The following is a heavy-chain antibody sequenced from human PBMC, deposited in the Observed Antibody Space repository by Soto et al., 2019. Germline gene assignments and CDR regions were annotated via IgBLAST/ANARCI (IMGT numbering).Heavy chain of an antibody. CDR1: GGSISSGDYY. D-gene: IGHD3-22*01. J-gene: IGHJ5*02. Sequence: QVQLQESGPGRVKPSQTLSLTCTVSGGSISSGDYYWSWIRQPPGKGLEWIGYIYYSGSTYYNPSPKGRISISVDTSKNQFPLKLSSVTAADTAVYYCARFHDRTCYYYDHWFDPWGQGTLVTVSS. CDR3: ARFHDRTCYYYDHWFDP. CDR2: IYYSGST. V-gene: IGHV4-30-4*01.